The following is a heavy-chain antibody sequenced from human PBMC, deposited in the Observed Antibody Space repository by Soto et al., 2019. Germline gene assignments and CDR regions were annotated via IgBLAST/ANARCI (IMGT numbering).Heavy chain of an antibody. CDR1: GYPFTTYW. J-gene: IGHJ5*02. D-gene: IGHD3-10*01. CDR2: IFPPDSDT. CDR3: SRVHGSQTAFDP. V-gene: IGHV5-51*03. Sequence: EVQLVQSGAEMKRPGESLKISCQVSGYPFTTYWIGWVRQMPGKGLEWMGKIFPPDSDTRYSPSFQGQVTMSVDKSTRTAYLQWSSLKASDTAMYYCSRVHGSQTAFDPWGQGTLVTVSS.